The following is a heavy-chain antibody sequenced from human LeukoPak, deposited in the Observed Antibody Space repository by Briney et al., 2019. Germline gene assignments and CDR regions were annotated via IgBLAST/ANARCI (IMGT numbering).Heavy chain of an antibody. Sequence: GGSLRLSCAASGFTFSSYGMHWVRQAPGKGLEWVAVISYDGSNKYYADSVKGRFTISRDNSKNTLYLQMNSLRAEDTAVYYCAKDTTSSGWYPHYYFDYWDQGTLVTVSS. D-gene: IGHD6-19*01. V-gene: IGHV3-30*18. J-gene: IGHJ4*02. CDR2: ISYDGSNK. CDR1: GFTFSSYG. CDR3: AKDTTSSGWYPHYYFDY.